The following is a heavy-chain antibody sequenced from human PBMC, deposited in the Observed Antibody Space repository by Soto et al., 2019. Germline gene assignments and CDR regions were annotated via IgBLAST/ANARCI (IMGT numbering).Heavy chain of an antibody. D-gene: IGHD6-13*01. V-gene: IGHV3-23*01. CDR1: GFTFRSYA. CDR2: ISGSGGST. Sequence: GGSLRLSCAASGFTFRSYAMSWVRQAPGKGLEWVSAISGSGGSTYYADSVKGRFTISRDNSKNTLYLQMNSLRAEDTAVYYCAKVYSSSWYYLDYWGQGTLVTVSS. J-gene: IGHJ4*02. CDR3: AKVYSSSWYYLDY.